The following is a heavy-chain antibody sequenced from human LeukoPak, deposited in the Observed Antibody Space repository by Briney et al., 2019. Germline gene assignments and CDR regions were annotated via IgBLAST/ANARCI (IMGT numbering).Heavy chain of an antibody. J-gene: IGHJ4*02. Sequence: GGSLRLSCAASGFTFCTYGMHWVRQAPGKGLEWVAFIQYDGSNKYSADSVKGRFTISRDNSKNTLYLQMNSLRAEDTAVYYCAPTGTTGFGYFDYWGQGTLVTVSS. CDR3: APTGTTGFGYFDY. D-gene: IGHD1-1*01. CDR1: GFTFCTYG. CDR2: IQYDGSNK. V-gene: IGHV3-30*02.